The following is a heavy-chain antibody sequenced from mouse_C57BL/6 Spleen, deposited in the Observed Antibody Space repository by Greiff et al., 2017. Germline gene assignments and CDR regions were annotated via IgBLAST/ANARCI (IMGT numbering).Heavy chain of an antibody. V-gene: IGHV1-42*01. J-gene: IGHJ1*03. CDR2: INPSTGGT. D-gene: IGHD4-1*01. CDR3: ARQEGWDGWYFDV. Sequence: VQLQQSGPELVKPGASVKISCKASGYSFTGYYMNWVKQSPEKSLEWIGEINPSTGGTTYNQKFKAKATLTVDKSSSTAYMQLKSLTSEDSAVYYCARQEGWDGWYFDVWGTGTTVTVSS. CDR1: GYSFTGYY.